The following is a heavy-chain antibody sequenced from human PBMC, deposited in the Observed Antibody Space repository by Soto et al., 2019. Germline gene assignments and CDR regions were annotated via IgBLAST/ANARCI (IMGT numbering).Heavy chain of an antibody. CDR2: IWYDGSNK. CDR1: GFTFSSYG. Sequence: QVQLVESGGGVVQPGRSLRLSCAASGFTFSSYGMHWVRQAPGKGLEWVAVIWYDGSNKYYADSVKGRFTISRDNSKNTLYLHMNSFRAEDTAVYYCARDKSIAARNYYYYYYLDVWGKGTTVTVSS. CDR3: ARDKSIAARNYYYYYYLDV. J-gene: IGHJ6*03. D-gene: IGHD6-6*01. V-gene: IGHV3-33*01.